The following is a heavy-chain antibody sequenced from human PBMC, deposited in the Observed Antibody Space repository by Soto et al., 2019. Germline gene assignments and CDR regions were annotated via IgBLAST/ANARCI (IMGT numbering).Heavy chain of an antibody. D-gene: IGHD6-13*01. V-gene: IGHV1-18*01. CDR2: ISGYNGYP. CDR3: ARASAGALYDF. CDR1: GYIFTNYG. Sequence: QVQLVQSGAGVRMPGASVNVSCKTSGYIFTNYGVAWVRQAPGQGLELVAWISGYNGYPKHTQKFQGRVTVTTDTTTRTGYMELRNLRSDDKAVYYCARASAGALYDFWGQGTRVTVSS. J-gene: IGHJ4*02.